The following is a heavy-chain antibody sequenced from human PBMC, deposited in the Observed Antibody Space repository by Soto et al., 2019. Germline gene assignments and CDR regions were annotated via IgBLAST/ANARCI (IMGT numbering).Heavy chain of an antibody. CDR2: ISSNGKYR. V-gene: IGHV3-11*05. Sequence: GGSLRLSCAASRFTFSDYYMTWIRQAPGKGLEWVSYISSNGKYRGYADSVKGRFTISRDNAENSLYLQMDSLRAEDTALYYCAKGRSYYYYYGVDVWGQGTTVTVS. CDR3: AKGRSYYYYYGVDV. J-gene: IGHJ6*02. CDR1: RFTFSDYY.